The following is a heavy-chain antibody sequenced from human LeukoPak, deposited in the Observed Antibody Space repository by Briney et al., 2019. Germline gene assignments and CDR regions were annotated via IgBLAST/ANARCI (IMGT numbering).Heavy chain of an antibody. D-gene: IGHD6-19*01. CDR3: ARDVWTGVAVSDY. J-gene: IGHJ4*02. V-gene: IGHV3-7*01. Sequence: PGGSLRLSCVASGFTFSSYWMTWVRQAPGKGLEWLANIKEDASIQYYLDSVRGRFTISRDNAKTSVYLQLNSLRADDTAVYYCARDVWTGVAVSDYWGQGTLVTVSS. CDR2: IKEDASIQ. CDR1: GFTFSSYW.